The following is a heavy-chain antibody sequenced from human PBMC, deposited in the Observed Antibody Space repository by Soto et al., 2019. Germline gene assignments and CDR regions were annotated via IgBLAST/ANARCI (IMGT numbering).Heavy chain of an antibody. CDR3: ARGKRYNYYASSGLYYYAMDV. CDR2: IWYDGSNK. D-gene: IGHD3-22*01. V-gene: IGHV3-33*01. Sequence: GGSLRLSCAASGFTFSSYGMHWVRQAPGKGLEWVAVIWYDGSNKYYADSVKGRFTISRDNSKNTLYLQMNSLRAEDTAVYYCARGKRYNYYASSGLYYYAMDVWGQGTTVTVS. CDR1: GFTFSSYG. J-gene: IGHJ6*02.